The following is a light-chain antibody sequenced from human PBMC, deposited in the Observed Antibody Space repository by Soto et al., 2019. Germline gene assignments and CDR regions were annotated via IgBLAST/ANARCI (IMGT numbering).Light chain of an antibody. V-gene: IGLV2-14*01. CDR3: SSYTTSYTYV. CDR1: SSDVGGYNH. CDR2: DVS. J-gene: IGLJ1*01. Sequence: QSALTQPASVSGSPGQSITISCTGTSSDVGGYNHVSWYQQHPGKAPKLMIYDVSNRPSGVSNRFSGSKSGNTASLTISGLQAEDEADYYCSSYTTSYTYVFGTGTQLTVL.